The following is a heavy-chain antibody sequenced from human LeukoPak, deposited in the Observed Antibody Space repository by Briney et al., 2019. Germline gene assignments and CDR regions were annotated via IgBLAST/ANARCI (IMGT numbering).Heavy chain of an antibody. J-gene: IGHJ6*03. V-gene: IGHV3-7*01. Sequence: GGSLRLSCAASGLTFSSYWMSWVRQAPGKGLEWVANIKQDGSEKYYVDSVKGRFTISRDNAKNSLYLQMNSLRAEDTAVYYCARPGIAVAGTGYYMDVWGKGTTVTVSS. CDR2: IKQDGSEK. D-gene: IGHD6-19*01. CDR1: GLTFSSYW. CDR3: ARPGIAVAGTGYYMDV.